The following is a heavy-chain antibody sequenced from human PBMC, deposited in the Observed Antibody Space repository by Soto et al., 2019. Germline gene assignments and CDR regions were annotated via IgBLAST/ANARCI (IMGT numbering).Heavy chain of an antibody. CDR3: ARSRGGYDRGYFDY. CDR2: ISYDGSNK. CDR1: GFTFSSYA. D-gene: IGHD5-12*01. V-gene: IGHV3-30-3*01. J-gene: IGHJ4*02. Sequence: QVQLVESGGGVVQPGRSLRLSCAASGFTFSSYAMHWVRQAPGKGLEWVAVISYDGSNKYYADSVKGRFTISRDNSKNTLYLQMNGLRAEDTAVYYCARSRGGYDRGYFDYWGQGTLVTVSS.